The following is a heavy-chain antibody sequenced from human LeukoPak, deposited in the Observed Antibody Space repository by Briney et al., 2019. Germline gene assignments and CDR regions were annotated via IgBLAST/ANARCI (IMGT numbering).Heavy chain of an antibody. CDR1: GGSLSSYY. V-gene: IGHV4-59*01. J-gene: IGHJ4*02. CDR2: IYYSGST. CDR3: ARVLDYGDLY. D-gene: IGHD4-17*01. Sequence: PSGTLSLTCTVSGGSLSSYYWSWIRQPPGKGLEWIGYIYYSGSTNYNPSLKSRISISVDTSKNQFSLKLSSVTAADTAVYYCARVLDYGDLYWGQGTLVTVSS.